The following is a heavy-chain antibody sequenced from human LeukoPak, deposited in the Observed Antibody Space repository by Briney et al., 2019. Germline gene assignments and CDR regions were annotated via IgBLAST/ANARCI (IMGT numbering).Heavy chain of an antibody. Sequence: SVKVSCKASGYTFTSYGISWVRQAPGQGLEWMGGIIPIFGTANYAQKFQGRVTITADESTSTAYMELSSLRSEDTAVYYCARVAKDSSGYYPDEYFDYWGQGTLVTVSS. CDR3: ARVAKDSSGYYPDEYFDY. J-gene: IGHJ4*02. V-gene: IGHV1-69*13. D-gene: IGHD3-22*01. CDR1: GYTFTSYG. CDR2: IIPIFGTA.